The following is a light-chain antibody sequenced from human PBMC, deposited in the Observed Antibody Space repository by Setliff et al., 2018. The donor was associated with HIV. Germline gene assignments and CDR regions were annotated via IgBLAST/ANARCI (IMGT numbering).Light chain of an antibody. V-gene: IGLV1-40*01. J-gene: IGLJ1*01. Sequence: QSVLTQPPSVSGAPGQRVTISCTGSSSNIGAGYDVHWYQQIPGTAPKLLIYGNSNRPSGVPDRFSGSKSGTSASLAISGLQAEDEADYYCQSYDSSLGLVFGTGTKVTVL. CDR1: SSNIGAGYD. CDR3: QSYDSSLGLV. CDR2: GNS.